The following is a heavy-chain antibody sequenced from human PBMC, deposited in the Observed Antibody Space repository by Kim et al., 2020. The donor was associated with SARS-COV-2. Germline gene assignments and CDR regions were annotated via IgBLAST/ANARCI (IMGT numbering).Heavy chain of an antibody. CDR1: GFTFDDYA. CDR3: AKAQRGQLELPISDY. J-gene: IGHJ4*02. CDR2: ISGDGGST. D-gene: IGHD1-1*01. Sequence: GGSLRLSCAASGFTFDDYAMHWVRQAPGKGLEWVSLISGDGGSTYYADSVKGRFTISRDNSKNSLYLQMNSLRTEDTALYYCAKAQRGQLELPISDYWGQGTLVTVSS. V-gene: IGHV3-43*02.